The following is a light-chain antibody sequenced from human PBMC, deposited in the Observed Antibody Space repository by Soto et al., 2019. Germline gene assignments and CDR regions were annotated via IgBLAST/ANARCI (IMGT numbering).Light chain of an antibody. CDR3: PQYNSYPLT. CDR1: QSISTW. J-gene: IGKJ4*01. CDR2: KAS. V-gene: IGKV1-5*03. Sequence: DIQMTQSPSTLSASEGDRVTITCRASQSISTWLAWYQQKPGKAPKFLLQKASTLESGVPSRFSGSGSGTEFNLTISRLQPDDFATYFCPQYNSYPLTLGGGTKVEIK.